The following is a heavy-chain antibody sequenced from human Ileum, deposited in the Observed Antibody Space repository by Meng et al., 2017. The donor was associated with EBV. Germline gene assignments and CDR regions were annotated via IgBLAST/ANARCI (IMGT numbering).Heavy chain of an antibody. CDR3: AKGIATSGTRSFDY. V-gene: IGHV3-23*04. Sequence: EVQLVESGGGLVQPGGSLRLSFSASGFSFNNYAMSWVRQAPGKGLEWVAAISGSGGSTYYADSVKGRFTMSRDNSKNTLSLQMNSLRAEDTAVYYCAKGIATSGTRSFDYWGQGTLVTVSS. CDR2: ISGSGGST. D-gene: IGHD6-13*01. J-gene: IGHJ4*02. CDR1: GFSFNNYA.